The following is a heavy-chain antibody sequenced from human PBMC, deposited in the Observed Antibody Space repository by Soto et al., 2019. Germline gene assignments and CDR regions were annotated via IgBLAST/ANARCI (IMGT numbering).Heavy chain of an antibody. CDR3: ARPNSGYDWYWFDP. J-gene: IGHJ5*02. V-gene: IGHV3-7*05. CDR2: IKQDGSEK. Sequence: GGPLRLSCAASGFTFSSYWMSWVRQAPGKGLEWVANIKQDGSEKYYVDSVKGRFTISRDNAKNSLYLQMNSLRAEDTAVYYCARPNSGYDWYWFDPWGQGTLVTVS. CDR1: GFTFSSYW. D-gene: IGHD5-12*01.